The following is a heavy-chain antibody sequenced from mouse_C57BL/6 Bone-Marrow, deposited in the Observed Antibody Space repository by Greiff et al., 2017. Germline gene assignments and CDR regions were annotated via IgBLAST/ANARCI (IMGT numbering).Heavy chain of an antibody. CDR1: GYTLPDYY. CDR2: INPYNGGT. CDR3: ARSVNWAFAY. V-gene: IGHV1-19*01. D-gene: IGHD4-1*01. J-gene: IGHJ3*01. Sequence: EVQLQQSGPVLVKPGASVKMSCKASGYTLPDYYMNWVKQSHGKSLEWIGVINPYNGGTSYNQKFKGKATLTVDKSSSTAYMELNSLTSEDSAVYYCARSVNWAFAYWGQGTLVTVSA.